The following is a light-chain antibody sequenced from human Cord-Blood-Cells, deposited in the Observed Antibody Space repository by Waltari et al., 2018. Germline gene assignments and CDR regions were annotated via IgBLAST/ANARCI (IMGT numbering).Light chain of an antibody. CDR3: QQSYSTPPT. CDR2: AAS. CDR1: QSISSY. V-gene: IGKV1-39*01. Sequence: DIQMTQSPSSLSASVRDRATITCRASQSISSYLNWYQQKPGKAPKLLIYAASSLQSGVPSRFSASGSGTDFTLTISSLQPEDFATYYCQQSYSTPPTFGQGTRLEIK. J-gene: IGKJ5*01.